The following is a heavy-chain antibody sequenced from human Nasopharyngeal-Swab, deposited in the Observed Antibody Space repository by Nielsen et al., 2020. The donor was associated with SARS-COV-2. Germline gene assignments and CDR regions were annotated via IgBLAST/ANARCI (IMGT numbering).Heavy chain of an antibody. CDR3: ARRGKIVATIPYYYYYYYMDV. Sequence: GESLKISCAASGFTFSSYSMNWVRQAPGKGLEWVSSISSSSSYIYYADSVKGRFTISRDNAKNSLYLQMNSLRAEDTAVYYCARRGKIVATIPYYYYYYYMDVWGKGTTVTVSS. D-gene: IGHD5-12*01. CDR1: GFTFSSYS. J-gene: IGHJ6*03. V-gene: IGHV3-21*04. CDR2: ISSSSSYI.